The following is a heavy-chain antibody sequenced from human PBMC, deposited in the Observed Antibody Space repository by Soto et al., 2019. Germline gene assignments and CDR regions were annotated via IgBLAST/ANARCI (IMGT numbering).Heavy chain of an antibody. J-gene: IGHJ4*02. CDR2: IIPIFGTT. V-gene: IGHV1-69*12. CDR3: ATDQTREGTYDGNSLDY. CDR1: GGTFSNHA. D-gene: IGHD5-12*01. Sequence: QVQVVQSGAEVKRPGSSVKVSCTASGGTFSNHAINWVRQAPGQGLEWMGVIIPIFGTTDYAQEFQGRVSFTADESTTRAYMELSSLRSEDTAMYYCATDQTREGTYDGNSLDYWGQGTLLTVSS.